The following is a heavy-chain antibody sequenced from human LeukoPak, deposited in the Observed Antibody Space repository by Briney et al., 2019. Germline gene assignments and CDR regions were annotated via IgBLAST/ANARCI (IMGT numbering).Heavy chain of an antibody. CDR3: AKSGDIVVVPAAIWISYFDY. V-gene: IGHV3-23*01. D-gene: IGHD2-2*01. CDR2: ISGSGGST. J-gene: IGHJ4*02. Sequence: GGSLRLSCAASGFTFSSYAMSWVRQAPGKGLEWVSVISGSGGSTYYADSVKGRFTISRDNSKNTLYLQMNSLRAEDTAVYYCAKSGDIVVVPAAIWISYFDYWGQGTLVTVSS. CDR1: GFTFSSYA.